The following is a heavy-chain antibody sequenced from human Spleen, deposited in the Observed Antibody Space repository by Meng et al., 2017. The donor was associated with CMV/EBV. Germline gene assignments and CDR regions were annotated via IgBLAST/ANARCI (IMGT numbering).Heavy chain of an antibody. CDR1: ENTFTGYY. V-gene: IGHV1-2*02. D-gene: IGHD1-26*01. J-gene: IGHJ4*02. Sequence: ASENTFTGYYMHWVRQAPGQGLEWMGWIKPNSGVTSYAQKFQGRVTMTRDTSIKTAYMELSRLRSDDTAVYYCARGSGSYPGGRFHYWGQGSLVTVSS. CDR2: IKPNSGVT. CDR3: ARGSGSYPGGRFHY.